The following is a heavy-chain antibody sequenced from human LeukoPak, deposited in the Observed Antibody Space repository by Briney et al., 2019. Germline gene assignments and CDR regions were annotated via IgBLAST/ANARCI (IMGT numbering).Heavy chain of an antibody. J-gene: IGHJ5*02. V-gene: IGHV1-46*01. D-gene: IGHD2/OR15-2a*01. CDR3: ARESRISNWFDP. CDR1: GHTFTSYY. Sequence: ASVKVSCKASGHTFTSYYMHRVRQAPGQGIEWMGIINPSGGTTTYAQKFQGRVTMTRDMSTSTVYMELNSLRSEDTAVYYCARESRISNWFDPWGQGTLVTVSS. CDR2: INPSGGTT.